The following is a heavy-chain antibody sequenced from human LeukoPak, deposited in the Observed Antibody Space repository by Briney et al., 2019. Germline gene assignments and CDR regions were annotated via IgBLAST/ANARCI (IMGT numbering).Heavy chain of an antibody. CDR1: GFTFSSSA. V-gene: IGHV3-23*01. J-gene: IGHJ4*02. CDR2: ISASGGST. Sequence: GGSLRLSCAASGFTFSSSAMSWVRQVPGKGLEWVSGISASGGSTSYADSVGGRFTISRDNSKNTLYVQMNSLRDEDTAVCYCAKDQRWESPHYLDSWGQGTLVTVSS. CDR3: AKDQRWESPHYLDS. D-gene: IGHD1-26*01.